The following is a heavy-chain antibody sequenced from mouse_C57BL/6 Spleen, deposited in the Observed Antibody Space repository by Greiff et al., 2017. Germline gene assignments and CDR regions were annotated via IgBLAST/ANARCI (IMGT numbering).Heavy chain of an antibody. J-gene: IGHJ1*03. CDR1: GYTFTSYT. CDR3: ARAGPDWYFDV. CDR2: INPSSGYT. V-gene: IGHV1-4*01. D-gene: IGHD3-3*01. Sequence: VQLQQSGAELARPGASVKMSCKASGYTFTSYTMHWVKQRPGQGLEWIGYINPSSGYTKYNQKFKDKATLTADKSSSTAYMQLSSLTSEDSAVYYGARAGPDWYFDVWGTGTTVTVSS.